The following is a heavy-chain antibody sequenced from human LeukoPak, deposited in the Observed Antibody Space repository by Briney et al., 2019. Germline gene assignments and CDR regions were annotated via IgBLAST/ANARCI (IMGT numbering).Heavy chain of an antibody. CDR3: ARDHPASSFEYYYDSSGYQDDY. CDR1: GGSISSYY. CDR2: IYYSGST. Sequence: SETLSLTCTVSGGSISSYYWSWIRQPPGKGLEWIGYIYYSGSTNYNPSLKSRVTISVDTSKNQFSLKLSSVTAADTAVYYCARDHPASSFEYYYDSSGYQDDYWGQGTLVTVSS. J-gene: IGHJ4*02. D-gene: IGHD3-22*01. V-gene: IGHV4-59*01.